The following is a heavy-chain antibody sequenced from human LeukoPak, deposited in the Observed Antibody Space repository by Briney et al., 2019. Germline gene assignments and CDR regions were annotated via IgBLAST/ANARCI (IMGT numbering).Heavy chain of an antibody. J-gene: IGHJ5*02. D-gene: IGHD1-26*01. CDR2: IFYDGSNK. CDR3: AKDAQGIVGAPVNWFDP. CDR1: GFTFNKYG. V-gene: IGHV3-33*06. Sequence: PGGSLRLSCAASGFTFNKYGMHWVRQAPGKGLEWVAVIFYDGSNKKYVGSVKGRFTISRDNSKNTVHLQMSSLRGEDTAVYYCAKDAQGIVGAPVNWFDPWGQGTLVTVSS.